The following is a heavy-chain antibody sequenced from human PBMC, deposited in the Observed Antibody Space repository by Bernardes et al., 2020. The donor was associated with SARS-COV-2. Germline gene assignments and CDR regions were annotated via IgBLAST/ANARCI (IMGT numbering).Heavy chain of an antibody. CDR2: ISPNSGDT. CDR1: GYTFTDYH. Sequence: ASVKVSCETSGYTFTDYHIHWMRQAPGQGPEWMGWISPNSGDTGYAQKFQGRVIMTRETSITTVYMELTRLISDYEDGHYYFGMDVWGQGTTVTVSS. J-gene: IGHJ6*02. V-gene: IGHV1-2*02. CDR3: FGMDV.